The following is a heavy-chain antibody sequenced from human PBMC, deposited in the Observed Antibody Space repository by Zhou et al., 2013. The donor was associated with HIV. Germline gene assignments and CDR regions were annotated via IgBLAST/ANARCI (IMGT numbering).Heavy chain of an antibody. CDR3: ARALSIAAAGTGDFQH. V-gene: IGHV1-3*04. Sequence: QVQLVQSGADVKKPGASVKVSCRASGYTFTNYALHWVRQAPGQRLEWMGWIDTGNGNTKYSQNFQDRVSITRDISASTVYMEMTSLRSEDSAVYYCARALSIAAAGTGDFQHWGQGTLVTVSS. J-gene: IGHJ1*01. CDR1: GYTFTNYA. D-gene: IGHD6-13*01. CDR2: IDTGNGNT.